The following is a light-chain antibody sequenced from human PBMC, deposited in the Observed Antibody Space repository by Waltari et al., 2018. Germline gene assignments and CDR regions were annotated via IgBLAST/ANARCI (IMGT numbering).Light chain of an antibody. Sequence: DIQMTQSPSSASASVGARVTITCRASQGISSWLAWYQQKPGSAPKVLIYSASTLQTGVPSRFSGSGSGTDFTLTIDSLQPEDFATYYCQQGNSFPPTFGQGTKVEIK. CDR3: QQGNSFPPT. V-gene: IGKV1-12*01. CDR1: QGISSW. CDR2: SAS. J-gene: IGKJ1*01.